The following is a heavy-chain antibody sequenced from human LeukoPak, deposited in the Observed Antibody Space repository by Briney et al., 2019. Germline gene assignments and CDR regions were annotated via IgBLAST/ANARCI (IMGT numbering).Heavy chain of an antibody. J-gene: IGHJ6*02. CDR1: GGSISSYY. V-gene: IGHV4-4*07. CDR3: AREDYGDYVGYYYYGMDV. D-gene: IGHD4-17*01. CDR2: IYTSGST. Sequence: SETLSLTRTVSGGSISSYYWSWIRQPAGKGLEWIGRIYTSGSTNYNPSLKSRVTMSVDTSKNQFSLKLSYVTAADTAVYYCAREDYGDYVGYYYYGMDVWGQGTTVTVSS.